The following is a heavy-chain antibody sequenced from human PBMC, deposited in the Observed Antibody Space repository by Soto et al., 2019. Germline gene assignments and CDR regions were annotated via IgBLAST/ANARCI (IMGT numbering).Heavy chain of an antibody. Sequence: QVQLQESGPGLVKPSETLSLTCTVSGGSISSYYWSWIRQPPGKGLEWIGYIYYSGSTNYNPSLQSRVTISVDTSKNQFSLKLSSVTAADTAVYYCARVGSSSSFDYWGQGTLVTVSS. V-gene: IGHV4-59*01. CDR2: IYYSGST. CDR1: GGSISSYY. J-gene: IGHJ4*02. D-gene: IGHD6-6*01. CDR3: ARVGSSSSFDY.